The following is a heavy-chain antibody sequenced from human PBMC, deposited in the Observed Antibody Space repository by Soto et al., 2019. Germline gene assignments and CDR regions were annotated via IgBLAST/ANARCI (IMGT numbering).Heavy chain of an antibody. CDR1: GGSISSAAYY. V-gene: IGHV4-31*03. Sequence: QVQLQESGPGLVKPSQTLSLTCTVSGGSISSAAYYWSWIRQHPGKGLEWIGYISHSGSTYYTPSLESRVIISADTSKNQFSVNLTSVTAADTAVYDCAREYTYGSNFFDCWGQGALVTVSS. D-gene: IGHD5-18*01. CDR2: ISHSGST. CDR3: AREYTYGSNFFDC. J-gene: IGHJ4*02.